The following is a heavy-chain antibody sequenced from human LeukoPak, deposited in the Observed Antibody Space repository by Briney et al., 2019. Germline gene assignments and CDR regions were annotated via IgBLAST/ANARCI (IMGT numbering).Heavy chain of an antibody. CDR1: GGSFSGYY. Sequence: SETLSLTCAVYGGSFSGYYWSWIRQPPGKGLEWIGEINHSGSTNYNPSLKSRVTISVDTSKNQFSLKLSSVTAADTAVYYCARHEALVIIIGWFDPWGQGTLVTVSS. CDR2: INHSGST. D-gene: IGHD3-9*01. V-gene: IGHV4-34*01. CDR3: ARHEALVIIIGWFDP. J-gene: IGHJ5*02.